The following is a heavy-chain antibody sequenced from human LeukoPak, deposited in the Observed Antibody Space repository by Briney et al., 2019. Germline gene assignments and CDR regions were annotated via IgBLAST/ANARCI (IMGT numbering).Heavy chain of an antibody. CDR3: ARGPDYGDYGEYYYYMDV. J-gene: IGHJ6*03. CDR1: GGTFSSYA. V-gene: IGHV1-69*06. Sequence: SVKVSCKASGGTFSSYAISWVRQAPGQGLEWMGGIIPIFGTANYAQKFQGRVTITADKSTSTAYMELSSLRSEDTAVYYCARGPDYGDYGEYYYYMDVWGKGTTVTVSS. D-gene: IGHD4-17*01. CDR2: IIPIFGTA.